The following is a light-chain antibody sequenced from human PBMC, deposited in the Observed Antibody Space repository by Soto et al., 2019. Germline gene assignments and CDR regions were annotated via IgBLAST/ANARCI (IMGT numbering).Light chain of an antibody. CDR1: QSVSSSY. CDR3: QQYGSALRT. CDR2: GAS. J-gene: IGKJ4*01. V-gene: IGKV3-20*01. Sequence: EIVLTQSPGTLSLSPGERATLSCRASQSVSSSYLAWDQQKPGQAPRLLIYGASSRATGIPDRFSGSGSGTDFPLTISRLEPEDFAVYYCQQYGSALRTFGGGTKVEIK.